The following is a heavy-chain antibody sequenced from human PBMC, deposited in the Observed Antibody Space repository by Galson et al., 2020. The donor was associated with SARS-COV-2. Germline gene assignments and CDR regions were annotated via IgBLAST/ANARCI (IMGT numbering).Heavy chain of an antibody. D-gene: IGHD3-10*01. CDR3: ARAPSYYGSGSYYRGDERNDY. Sequence: SETLSLTCAVSGYSISSGYYWGWIRQPPGKGLEWIGSIYHSGSTYYNPSLKSRVTISVDTSKNQFSLKLSSVTAADTAVYYCARAPSYYGSGSYYRGDERNDYWGQGTLVTVSS. V-gene: IGHV4-38-2*01. CDR2: IYHSGST. CDR1: GYSISSGYY. J-gene: IGHJ4*02.